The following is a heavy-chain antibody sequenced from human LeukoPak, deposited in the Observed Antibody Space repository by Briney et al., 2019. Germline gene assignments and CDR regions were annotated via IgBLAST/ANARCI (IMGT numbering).Heavy chain of an antibody. V-gene: IGHV3-23*01. D-gene: IGHD6-13*01. Sequence: GGSLRLSCAASGFTFSSYAMSWVRQAPGKGLEWVSAISGSGGSTYYADSVKGRFTISRDNSKNTLYLQMNSLRAEDTAVYYCAKDTYSSSLVPRYMDVWGKGTTVTVSS. CDR3: AKDTYSSSLVPRYMDV. CDR2: ISGSGGST. J-gene: IGHJ6*03. CDR1: GFTFSSYA.